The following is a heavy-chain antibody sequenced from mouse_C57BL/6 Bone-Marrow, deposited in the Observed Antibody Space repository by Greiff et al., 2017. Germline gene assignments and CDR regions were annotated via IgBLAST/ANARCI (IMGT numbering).Heavy chain of an antibody. V-gene: IGHV1-67*01. CDR3: EILKQLYSFDY. CDR2: IRTYYGDA. J-gene: IGHJ2*01. CDR1: GYTFTDYA. Sequence: VQLQQSGPELVRPGVSVKISCKGSGYTFTDYAMHWVKQSHAKSLEWIGVIRTYYGDASYNQKFKDKATMTVDKSSSTAYMQLARLTSEDSAVYYSEILKQLYSFDYWGQGTTLTVSS. D-gene: IGHD1-1*01.